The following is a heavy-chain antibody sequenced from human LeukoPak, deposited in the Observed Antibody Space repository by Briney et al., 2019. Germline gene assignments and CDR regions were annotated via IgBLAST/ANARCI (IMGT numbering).Heavy chain of an antibody. D-gene: IGHD6-19*01. CDR2: IWYDGSKR. V-gene: IGHV3-33*01. J-gene: IGHJ4*02. Sequence: GGSLRLSCVTSGFTFSGYGFHWIRKVPGKGLDWVAVIWYDGSKRYYADSVKGRFTVSRDDSKNTLYLQMNSLRVDDTAVYYCARDTGTVAPDLDYWGQGTLVTVSS. CDR3: ARDTGTVAPDLDY. CDR1: GFTFSGYG.